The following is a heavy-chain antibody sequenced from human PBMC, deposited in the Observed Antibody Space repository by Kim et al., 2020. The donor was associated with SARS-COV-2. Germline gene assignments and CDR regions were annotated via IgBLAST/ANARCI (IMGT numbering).Heavy chain of an antibody. V-gene: IGHV3-7*01. Sequence: GGSLRLSCAASEFTFSSYWMSWVRQAPRKGLEWVAHIKQEGSKKYHVDSGTGRSTISRDNTKNSLYLQLNSLRAEDTAVYYCARGRGRVTIFGVVASNYYYFDYWGQGTLVTVSS. CDR2: IKQEGSKK. J-gene: IGHJ4*02. D-gene: IGHD3-3*01. CDR3: ARGRGRVTIFGVVASNYYYFDY. CDR1: EFTFSSYW.